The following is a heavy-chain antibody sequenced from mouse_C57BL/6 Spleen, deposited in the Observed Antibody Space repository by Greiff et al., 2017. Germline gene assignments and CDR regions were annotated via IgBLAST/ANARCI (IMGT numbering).Heavy chain of an antibody. J-gene: IGHJ4*01. CDR3: ARHYYGSSYSYAMDY. V-gene: IGHV1-80*01. CDR2: IYPGDGDT. Sequence: VKLMESGAELVKPGASVKISCKASGYAFSSYWMNWVKQRPGKGLEWIGQIYPGDGDTNYNGKFKGKATLTADKSSSTAYMQLSSLTSEDSAVYFCARHYYGSSYSYAMDYWGQGTSVTVSS. D-gene: IGHD1-1*01. CDR1: GYAFSSYW.